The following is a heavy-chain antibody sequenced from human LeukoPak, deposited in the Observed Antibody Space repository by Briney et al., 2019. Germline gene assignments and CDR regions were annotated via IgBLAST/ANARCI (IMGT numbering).Heavy chain of an antibody. D-gene: IGHD2-21*02. V-gene: IGHV4-39*07. J-gene: IGHJ4*02. CDR1: GGSISSSSYY. Sequence: PSETLSLTCTVSGGSISSSSYYWGWIRQPPGKGLEWIGSIYYSGSTYYNPSLKSRVTISVDTSKNQFSLKLSSVTAADTAVYYCARGWAGAYCGGDCYLNRKLTPHFDYWGQGTLVTVSS. CDR2: IYYSGST. CDR3: ARGWAGAYCGGDCYLNRKLTPHFDY.